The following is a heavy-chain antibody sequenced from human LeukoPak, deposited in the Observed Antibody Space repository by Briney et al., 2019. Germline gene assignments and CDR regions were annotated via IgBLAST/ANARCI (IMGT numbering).Heavy chain of an antibody. V-gene: IGHV1-46*01. J-gene: IGHJ4*02. CDR2: INPSGGST. CDR3: ARASGSSWNDY. Sequence: ASVKVSFKASGYTFTIYYMHWVRQAPGQGLEWMGIINPSGGSTSYAQKFQGRVTMTRDMSTSTVYMELSSLRSEDTAVYYCARASGSSWNDYWGQGTLVTVSS. CDR1: GYTFTIYY. D-gene: IGHD6-13*01.